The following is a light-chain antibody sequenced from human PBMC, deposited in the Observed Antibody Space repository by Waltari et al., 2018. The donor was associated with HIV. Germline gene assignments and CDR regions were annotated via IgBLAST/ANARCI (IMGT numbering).Light chain of an antibody. CDR1: SGNIASSY. J-gene: IGLJ1*01. V-gene: IGLV6-57*01. Sequence: NFILTQPHSVSESPGKTVTISCTRSSGNIASSYVQWYQQRPGSSPTTVLYANNQRPSGVPDRFSGSIDSSSNSASLTISGLRTEDEADYYGQSHDNKIFYVFGGGTYVTVL. CDR3: QSHDNKIFYV. CDR2: ANN.